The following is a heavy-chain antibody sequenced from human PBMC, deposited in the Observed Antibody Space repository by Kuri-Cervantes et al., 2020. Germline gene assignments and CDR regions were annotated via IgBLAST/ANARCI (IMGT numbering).Heavy chain of an antibody. V-gene: IGHV3-48*02. J-gene: IGHJ6*02. CDR1: GFTFSSYS. CDR3: ARRRNYYGSGLYQNDYGMDV. D-gene: IGHD3-10*01. CDR2: ISSSSSTI. Sequence: GGSLRLSCAASGFTFSSYSMNWVRQAPGKGLERVSYISSSSSTIYYADSVKGRFTISRDNAKNSLYLQMNSLRDEDTAVYYCARRRNYYGSGLYQNDYGMDVWGQGTTVTVSS.